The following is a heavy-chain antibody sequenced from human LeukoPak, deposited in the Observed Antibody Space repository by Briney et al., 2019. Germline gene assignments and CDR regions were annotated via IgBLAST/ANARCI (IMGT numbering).Heavy chain of an antibody. D-gene: IGHD3-9*01. V-gene: IGHV3-23*01. CDR1: GFTFSTYA. J-gene: IGHJ4*02. CDR3: SRDMSWLLYDY. CDR2: IGDSGGST. Sequence: GGSLRLSCAASGFTFSTYAMTWVRQAPGKGLEWVSTIGDSGGSTSYADSVKGRFTISRDNAKNMLYLQMNSLRVEDTAVYYCSRDMSWLLYDYWGQGTLVTVSS.